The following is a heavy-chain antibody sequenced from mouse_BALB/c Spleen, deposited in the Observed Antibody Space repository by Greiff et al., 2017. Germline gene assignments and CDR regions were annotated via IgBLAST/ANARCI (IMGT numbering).Heavy chain of an antibody. CDR2: TNPGSGGT. Sequence: QVQLQQSGAELVRPGTSVKVSCKASGYAFTNYLIEWVKQRPGQGLEWIGVTNPGSGGTNYNEKFKGKATLTADKSSSTAYMQLSSLTSDDSAVYFCARGTTVVAYWYFDVWGAGTTVTVSS. CDR1: GYAFTNYL. CDR3: ARGTTVVAYWYFDV. V-gene: IGHV1-54*03. D-gene: IGHD1-1*01. J-gene: IGHJ1*01.